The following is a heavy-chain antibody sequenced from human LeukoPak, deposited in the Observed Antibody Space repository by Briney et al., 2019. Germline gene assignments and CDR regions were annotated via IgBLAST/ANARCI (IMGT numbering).Heavy chain of an antibody. CDR1: GGSISSSNW. Sequence: SETLSLTCAVSGGSISSSNWWSWVRQPPGKGLEWIGEIYHSGSTNYNPSLKSRITISVDTSKNQFSLKLSSVTAADTAVYYCARDLRDGYNYYYYMDVWGKGTTVTVSS. J-gene: IGHJ6*03. CDR2: IYHSGST. V-gene: IGHV4-4*02. CDR3: ARDLRDGYNYYYYMDV. D-gene: IGHD5-24*01.